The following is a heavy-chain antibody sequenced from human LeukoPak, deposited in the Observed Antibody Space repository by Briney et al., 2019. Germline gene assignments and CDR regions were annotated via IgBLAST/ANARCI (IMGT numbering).Heavy chain of an antibody. D-gene: IGHD6-13*01. CDR1: GGSISSYY. Sequence: SETLSLTCTVSGGSISSYYWSWIRQPPGKGLEWIGYIYYSGSTNYNPSLKSRVTISVDTSKNQFSLKLSSVTAADTAVYYCARLVAAGRKPFDPWGQGTLVTVSS. CDR3: ARLVAAGRKPFDP. CDR2: IYYSGST. V-gene: IGHV4-59*01. J-gene: IGHJ5*02.